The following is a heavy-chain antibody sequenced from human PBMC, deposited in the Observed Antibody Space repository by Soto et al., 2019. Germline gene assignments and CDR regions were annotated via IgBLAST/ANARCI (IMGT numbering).Heavy chain of an antibody. CDR3: ARDPSYIVVVPAALPFPDY. Sequence: WVANIKQDGSEKYYVDSVKGRFTISRDNAKNSLYLQMNSLRAEDTAVYYRARDPSYIVVVPAALPFPDYWGQGTLVPVSP. V-gene: IGHV3-7*01. D-gene: IGHD2-2*01. J-gene: IGHJ4*02. CDR2: IKQDGSEK.